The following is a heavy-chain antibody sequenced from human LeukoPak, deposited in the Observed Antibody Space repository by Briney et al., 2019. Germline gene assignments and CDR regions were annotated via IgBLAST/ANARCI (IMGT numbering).Heavy chain of an antibody. D-gene: IGHD3-22*01. J-gene: IGHJ5*02. V-gene: IGHV1-2*06. CDR2: INQESGDT. CDR3: AREATFYYDADGSGVPNWFDP. Sequence: VASVKVSCKATGYTFIAWHLHWMRLARGQRFELMGRINQESGDTNYAQNFHGRVAMTRDASITTAYMELSGLTPDDTAVYYCAREATFYYDADGSGVPNWFDPWGQGTLVTVSS. CDR1: GYTFIAWH.